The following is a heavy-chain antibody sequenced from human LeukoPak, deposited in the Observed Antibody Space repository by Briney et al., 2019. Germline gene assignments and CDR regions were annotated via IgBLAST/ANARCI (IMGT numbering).Heavy chain of an antibody. V-gene: IGHV3-7*01. CDR3: ARDLTALRFLEWLPLYGMDV. J-gene: IGHJ6*02. D-gene: IGHD3-3*01. CDR2: IKQNGSEK. Sequence: PGGSLRLSCAASGFTFSSYWVSWVRQAPGKGLEWVAHIKQNGSEKYYVDSVKGRFTISRDNAKNSLYLQMNSLRAEDTAVYCCARDLTALRFLEWLPLYGMDVWGQGTTVTVSS. CDR1: GFTFSSYW.